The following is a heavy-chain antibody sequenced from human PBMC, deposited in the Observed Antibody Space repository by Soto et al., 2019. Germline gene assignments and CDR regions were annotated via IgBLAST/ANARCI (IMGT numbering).Heavy chain of an antibody. J-gene: IGHJ5*01. Sequence: TLSVPCAVSGGSISSGCYSWSWIRQPPGKVLEWIVYIYHSGSTYYNPSLKSRVTISVDRSKNQFSLKLSSVTAADTAVYYCARDQGYCTNGVCYDNWFDSWGQGTLVTVSS. V-gene: IGHV4-30-2*01. D-gene: IGHD2-8*01. CDR3: ARDQGYCTNGVCYDNWFDS. CDR1: GGSISSGCYS. CDR2: IYHSGST.